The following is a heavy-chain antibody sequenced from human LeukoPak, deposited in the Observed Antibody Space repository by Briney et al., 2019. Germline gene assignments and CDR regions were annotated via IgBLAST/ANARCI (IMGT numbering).Heavy chain of an antibody. J-gene: IGHJ4*02. CDR1: GGSISSYY. Sequence: PSETLSLTCIVSGGSISSYYWSWIRQPPGKGLEWIGYIYYSGSTNYNPSLKSRVTISVDTSKNQFSLKLSSVTAADTAVYYCARRLLIARPFDYWGQGTLVTVSS. CDR2: IYYSGST. V-gene: IGHV4-59*12. D-gene: IGHD2-15*01. CDR3: ARRLLIARPFDY.